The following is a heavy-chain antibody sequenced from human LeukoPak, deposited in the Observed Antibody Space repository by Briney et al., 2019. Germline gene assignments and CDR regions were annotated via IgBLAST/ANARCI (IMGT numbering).Heavy chain of an antibody. Sequence: ASVKVSCEASRYTFTVDYIHWVRQAPGQGGGWMGWINAKSGGTNYAQKFQGRVTMTRDTSISTVYMELSRLRSDDTAVYYCARAKVEYCSGGRCYSGYWGQGTLVTVSS. J-gene: IGHJ4*02. CDR2: INAKSGGT. CDR3: ARAKVEYCSGGRCYSGY. CDR1: RYTFTVDY. D-gene: IGHD2-15*01. V-gene: IGHV1-2*02.